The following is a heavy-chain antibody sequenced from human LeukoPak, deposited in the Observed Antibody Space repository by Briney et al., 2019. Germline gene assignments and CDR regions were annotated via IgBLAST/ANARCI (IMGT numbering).Heavy chain of an antibody. CDR1: SVTPSSHG. D-gene: IGHD1-7*01. CDR2: IDSSATST. Sequence: GGSLRLSCAASSVTPSSHGMAWVRQAPGQGLEWISTIDSSATSTYYADSVKGRFTIPRDNSMNTFFLQMNSLRAEDTALYYCARILLTGTGRGYSDYWGQGVLVTVSS. CDR3: ARILLTGTGRGYSDY. J-gene: IGHJ4*02. V-gene: IGHV3-23*05.